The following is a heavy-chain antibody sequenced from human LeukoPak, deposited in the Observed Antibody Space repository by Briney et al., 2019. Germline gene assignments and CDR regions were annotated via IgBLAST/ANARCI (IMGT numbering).Heavy chain of an antibody. D-gene: IGHD3-16*01. CDR1: GFSFSTYG. CDR2: TPYDGNSK. Sequence: GGSLRLSCAASGFSFSTYGMHWVRQAPGKGLEWVAFTPYDGNSKYYTDSVKGRFTVSKDNLQNTLYLQMNNLGIEDTAVYFCARAEGVDLYFDYWGQGTTVTVSS. J-gene: IGHJ4*02. CDR3: ARAEGVDLYFDY. V-gene: IGHV3-30*02.